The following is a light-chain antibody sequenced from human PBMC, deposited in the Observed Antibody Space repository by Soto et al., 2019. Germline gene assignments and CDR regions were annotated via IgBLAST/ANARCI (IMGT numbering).Light chain of an antibody. CDR2: RNN. V-gene: IGLV1-47*01. CDR3: AAWDDSLSGYV. Sequence: QSVLTQPPSASGTPGQRVTISCSGSSSSIGSNYVYWYQQIPGTAPKLLIYRNNQRPSGVPDRFSGSKYGTSASLAISGLRSEDEADYYCAAWDDSLSGYVFGTGTKLTVL. CDR1: SSSIGSNY. J-gene: IGLJ1*01.